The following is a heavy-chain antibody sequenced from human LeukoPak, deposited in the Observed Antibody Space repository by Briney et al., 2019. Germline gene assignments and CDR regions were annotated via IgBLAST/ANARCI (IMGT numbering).Heavy chain of an antibody. D-gene: IGHD1-20*01. CDR3: ASRITGTEYYFDY. Sequence: ASVKVSCKASGYTFTSYGISWVRQAPGQGLEWMGIINPSGGSTSYAQKFQGRVTMTRDTSTSTVYMELSSLRSEDTAVYYCASRITGTEYYFDYWGQGTLVTVSS. V-gene: IGHV1-46*01. CDR2: INPSGGST. J-gene: IGHJ4*02. CDR1: GYTFTSYG.